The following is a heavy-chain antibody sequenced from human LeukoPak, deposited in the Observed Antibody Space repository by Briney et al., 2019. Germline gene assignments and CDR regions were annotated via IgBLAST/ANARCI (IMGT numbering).Heavy chain of an antibody. CDR2: ISSRSSFV. CDR1: GFTFGGHV. J-gene: IGHJ4*02. CDR3: ARSFLNYYDSRGYPYFFDN. D-gene: IGHD3-22*01. V-gene: IGHV3-21*01. Sequence: GGSLRLSCTASGFTFGGHVMNWVRQAPGKGLEWVSSISSRSSFVYYADSVKGRFTISRVDAKSSLYLQMNSLRAEDTAMYYCARSFLNYYDSRGYPYFFDNWGQGTLVTVSS.